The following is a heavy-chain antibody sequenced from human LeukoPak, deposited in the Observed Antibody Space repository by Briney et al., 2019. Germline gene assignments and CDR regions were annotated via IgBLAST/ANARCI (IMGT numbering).Heavy chain of an antibody. J-gene: IGHJ4*01. Sequence: PGRSLRLSCTASGFTFSDFAMHWVRQAPGKGPEWVAVISEDGSRTSYADSVNGRFTISRDNSENTVYLQMDRLRDDDTVLYYCARAYSTSYYCAYWGHGSLVTVSS. CDR1: GFTFSDFA. D-gene: IGHD6-13*01. CDR2: ISEDGSRT. V-gene: IGHV3-30*01. CDR3: ARAYSTSYYCAY.